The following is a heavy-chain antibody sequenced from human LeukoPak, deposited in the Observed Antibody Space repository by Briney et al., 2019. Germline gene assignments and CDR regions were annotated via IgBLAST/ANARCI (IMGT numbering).Heavy chain of an antibody. CDR1: GFSFKNVW. CDR3: ARDRVSTLYYYYGMDV. V-gene: IGHV3-11*01. CDR2: ISSSGSTI. J-gene: IGHJ6*02. Sequence: GGSLRLSCAASGFSFKNVWMSWVRQAPGKGLEWVSYISSSGSTIYYVDSVKGRFTISRDNAKNSLYLQMNSLRAEDTAVYYCARDRVSTLYYYYGMDVWGQGTTVTVSS.